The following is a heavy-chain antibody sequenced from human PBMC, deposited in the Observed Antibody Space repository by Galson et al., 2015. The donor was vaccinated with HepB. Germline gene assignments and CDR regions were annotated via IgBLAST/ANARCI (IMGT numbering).Heavy chain of an antibody. CDR2: TYYRSKWYN. Sequence: CAISGDSVSSNSAAWNWIRQSPSRGLEWLGRTYYRSKWYNDYAVSVKSRITINPDTSKNQFSLQLNSVTPEDTAVYYCAREKYYDFWSGYYAFDYWGQGTLVTVPS. CDR3: AREKYYDFWSGYYAFDY. V-gene: IGHV6-1*01. CDR1: GDSVSSNSAA. J-gene: IGHJ4*02. D-gene: IGHD3-3*01.